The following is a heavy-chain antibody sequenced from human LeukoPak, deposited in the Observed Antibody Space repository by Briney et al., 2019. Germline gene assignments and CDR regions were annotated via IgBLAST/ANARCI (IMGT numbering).Heavy chain of an antibody. V-gene: IGHV4-30-2*01. D-gene: IGHD3-10*01. CDR1: GDSISGGAFS. J-gene: IGHJ5*02. CDR3: ARELWFANAPGSWLDP. Sequence: SQTLSLTCVVYGDSISGGAFSWSWIRQPPGQGLEWIGYIFHTGSTFYNPSLKSRVTISVDNSKNQFSLRLTSVTAADTAVYYCARELWFANAPGSWLDPWGQGTLVTVSS. CDR2: IFHTGST.